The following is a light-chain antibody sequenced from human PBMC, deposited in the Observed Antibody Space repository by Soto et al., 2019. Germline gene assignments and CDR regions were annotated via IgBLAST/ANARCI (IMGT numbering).Light chain of an antibody. J-gene: IGKJ1*01. V-gene: IGKV3-20*01. CDR3: QPYGPAPWT. Sequence: EIVLTQSAGTLSLSPGERATLSCRASQTVSGSYLAWFQQKPGQTPRLLIYAASTRAAGVPGRFSGSGSGTDFSLTINRREVDDFAVYYCQPYGPAPWTFGQGTKVEIK. CDR2: AAS. CDR1: QTVSGSY.